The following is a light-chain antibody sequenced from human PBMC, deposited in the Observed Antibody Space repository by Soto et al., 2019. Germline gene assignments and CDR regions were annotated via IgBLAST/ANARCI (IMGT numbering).Light chain of an antibody. CDR3: MHATQWGT. CDR2: RVS. V-gene: IGKV2-24*01. Sequence: DIVLTQTPLSSPVTLGQPASISCRSSESLGHRNGNTYLNWLHQRPGQPPRLLIYRVSNRFSGVPDRFSGSGAGTDFTLKISRVEAEDVGVYYCMHATQWGTFGQGTKLEI. CDR1: ESLGHRNGNTY. J-gene: IGKJ2*01.